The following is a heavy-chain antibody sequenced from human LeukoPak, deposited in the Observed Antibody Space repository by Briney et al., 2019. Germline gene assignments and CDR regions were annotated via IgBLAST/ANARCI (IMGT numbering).Heavy chain of an antibody. CDR2: IRNDGSNK. V-gene: IGHV3-33*01. Sequence: GRSLRLSCAASGFTFSNYGMNWVRQAPGKGLEWVASIRNDGSNKYYADSVKGRFTISRDNSKNTLYLQMNSLRAEDTAVYCCARAKVGELFFDYWGQGTLVTVSS. CDR1: GFTFSNYG. D-gene: IGHD3-10*01. J-gene: IGHJ4*02. CDR3: ARAKVGELFFDY.